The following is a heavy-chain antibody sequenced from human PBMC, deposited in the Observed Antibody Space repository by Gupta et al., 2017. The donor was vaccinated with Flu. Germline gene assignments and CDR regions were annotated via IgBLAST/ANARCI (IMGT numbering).Heavy chain of an antibody. D-gene: IGHD6-13*01. CDR3: ARETLIAAAGTLYYYYGMDV. J-gene: IGHJ6*02. CDR2: INPSGGST. Sequence: QVQLVQSGAEVKKPGASVKVSCKASGYTFTSYYMHWVRQAPGPGLEWMGIINPSGGSTSYAQKFQGRVTMTRDTSTSTVYMELSSLRSEDTAVYYCARETLIAAAGTLYYYYGMDVWGQGTTVTVSS. CDR1: GYTFTSYY. V-gene: IGHV1-46*01.